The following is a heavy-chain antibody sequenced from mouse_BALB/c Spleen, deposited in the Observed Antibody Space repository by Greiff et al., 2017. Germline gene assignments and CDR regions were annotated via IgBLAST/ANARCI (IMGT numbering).Heavy chain of an antibody. J-gene: IGHJ3*01. CDR3: AKKYDGYYGGFAY. Sequence: VKLVESGPSLVQPSQSLSITCTVSGFSLTSYGVHWVRQSPGKGLEWLGVIWRGGSTDYNAAFMSRLSITKDNSKSHVFFKMNSLQADDTAIYYCAKKYDGYYGGFAYWGQGTLVTVSA. CDR1: GFSLTSYG. CDR2: IWRGGST. V-gene: IGHV2-5-1*01. D-gene: IGHD2-3*01.